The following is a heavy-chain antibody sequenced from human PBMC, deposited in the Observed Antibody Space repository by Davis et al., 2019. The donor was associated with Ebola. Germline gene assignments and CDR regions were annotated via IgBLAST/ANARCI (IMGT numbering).Heavy chain of an antibody. CDR2: ISGSGGST. Sequence: GESLKISCAASGFTFSSYAMSWVRQAPGKGLEWVSVISGSGGSTYYADSVKGRFTISRDNSKNTLYLQMNSLRAEDTAVYYCATETWYRFEYWGQGTLATVSS. D-gene: IGHD6-13*01. CDR3: ATETWYRFEY. J-gene: IGHJ4*02. V-gene: IGHV3-23*01. CDR1: GFTFSSYA.